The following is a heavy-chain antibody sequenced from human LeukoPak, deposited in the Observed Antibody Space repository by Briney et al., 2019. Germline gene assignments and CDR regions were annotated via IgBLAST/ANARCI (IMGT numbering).Heavy chain of an antibody. V-gene: IGHV3-53*01. J-gene: IGHJ4*02. D-gene: IGHD6-19*01. CDR3: ARGSGSGWPLDF. Sequence: PGGSLSLSFAASGFPLKSNFMSWVRQAPGKGLQGVSIIYSGGSTDYADSVRGRFSVSRDSSKNTLSLQMNSLRADDTAVYYCARGSGSGWPLDFWGQGTLVTVSS. CDR1: GFPLKSNF. CDR2: IYSGGST.